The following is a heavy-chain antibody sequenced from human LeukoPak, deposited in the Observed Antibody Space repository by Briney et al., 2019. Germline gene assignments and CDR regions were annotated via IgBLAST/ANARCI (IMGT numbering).Heavy chain of an antibody. J-gene: IGHJ6*03. CDR1: GFTFADYG. Sequence: GGSLRLSCAASGFTFADYGMSWVRQAPGKGLEWVSGINWNGGSTGYADSVKGRFTISRDNAKNSLYLQMNSLRAEDTALYYCARAVVPAANKAYYYYYMDVWGKGTTVTVSS. CDR2: INWNGGST. V-gene: IGHV3-20*04. CDR3: ARAVVPAANKAYYYYYMDV. D-gene: IGHD2-2*01.